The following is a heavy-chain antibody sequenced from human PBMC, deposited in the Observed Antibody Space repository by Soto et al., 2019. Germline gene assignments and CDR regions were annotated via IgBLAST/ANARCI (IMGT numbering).Heavy chain of an antibody. CDR1: GGSISSYY. J-gene: IGHJ6*02. Sequence: SETLSLTCTVSGGSISSYYWSWIRQPPGKGLEWIGYIYYSGSTNYNPSLMSRVTISVDTSKNQFSLKLSSVTAADTAVYYCARLNGYCISTNCHGYYGMDVWGQGTTVTVSS. CDR3: ARLNGYCISTNCHGYYGMDV. CDR2: IYYSGST. D-gene: IGHD2-2*01. V-gene: IGHV4-59*08.